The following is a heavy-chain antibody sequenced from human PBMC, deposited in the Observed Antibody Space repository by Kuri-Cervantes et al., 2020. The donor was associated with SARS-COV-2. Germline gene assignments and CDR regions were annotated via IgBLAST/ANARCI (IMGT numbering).Heavy chain of an antibody. CDR1: GGSISSYY. D-gene: IGHD1-26*01. CDR3: ARDGWSGSNGAFDI. CDR2: IYYSGST. Sequence: SETLSLTCTVSGGSISSYYWSWIWQPPGKGLEWIGYIYYSGSTNYNPSLKSRVTISVDTSKNQFSLKLSSVTAADTAVYYCARDGWSGSNGAFDIWGQGTMVTVSS. V-gene: IGHV4-59*12. J-gene: IGHJ3*02.